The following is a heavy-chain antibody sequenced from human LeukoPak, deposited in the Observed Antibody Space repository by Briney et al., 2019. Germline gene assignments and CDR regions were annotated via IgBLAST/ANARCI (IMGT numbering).Heavy chain of an antibody. CDR2: INPSGGST. J-gene: IGHJ4*02. V-gene: IGHV1-46*01. Sequence: ASVKVSCKASGYTFTSYYMHWVRQAPGQGLEWMGIINPSGGSTSYAQKFQGRVTMTRDTSTSTVYMELSSLRSEDTAVYYCARVAHTATGYCSSTSCFGGGGFDYWGQGTLVTVSS. CDR3: ARVAHTATGYCSSTSCFGGGGFDY. CDR1: GYTFTSYY. D-gene: IGHD2-2*01.